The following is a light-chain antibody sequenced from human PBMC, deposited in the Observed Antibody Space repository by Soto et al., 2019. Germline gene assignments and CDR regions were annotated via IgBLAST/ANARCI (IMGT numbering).Light chain of an antibody. CDR1: EDSNGL. V-gene: IGKV1D-16*01. J-gene: IGKJ4*01. Sequence: DVQMTQSPSSLSASVGDRVTSTCRASEDSNGLLAWYQQKPGTAPKSLIYAASILQTGVPSRFSGSGSGTDFTLTISSLQPEDSATYYCQQYNIYPLTFGGGTKVEIK. CDR3: QQYNIYPLT. CDR2: AAS.